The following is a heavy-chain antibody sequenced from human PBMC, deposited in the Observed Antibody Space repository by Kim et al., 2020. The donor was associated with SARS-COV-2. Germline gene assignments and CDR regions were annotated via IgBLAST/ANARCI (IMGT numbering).Heavy chain of an antibody. J-gene: IGHJ6*01. CDR3: ARGAMVRGVIKARYYYYGMDV. D-gene: IGHD3-10*01. Sequence: ASVKVSCKASGYTFTSYGISWVRQAPGQGLEWMGWISAYNGNTNYAQKLQGRVTMTTDTSTSTAYMELRSLRSDDTAVYYCARGAMVRGVIKARYYYYGMDVWGQGTTVTVSS. CDR2: ISAYNGNT. V-gene: IGHV1-18*01. CDR1: GYTFTSYG.